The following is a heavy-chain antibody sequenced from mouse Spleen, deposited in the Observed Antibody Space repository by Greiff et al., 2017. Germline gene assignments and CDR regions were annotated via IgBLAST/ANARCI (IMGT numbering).Heavy chain of an antibody. CDR1: GYAFSNSW. Sequence: QVQLQQSGPELVKPGASVKISCKASGYAFSNSWMNWVNQRPGKGLEWIGRIYPGDGDTNYNGKFKGKATLTVDKSSSTAYMQLSSLTSEDSAVYYCARPGSSSWFAYWGQGTLVTVSA. V-gene: IGHV1-82*01. CDR3: ARPGSSSWFAY. D-gene: IGHD1-1*01. CDR2: IYPGDGDT. J-gene: IGHJ3*01.